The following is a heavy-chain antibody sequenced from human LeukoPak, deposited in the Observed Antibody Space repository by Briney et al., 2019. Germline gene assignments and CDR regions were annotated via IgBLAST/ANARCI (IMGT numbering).Heavy chain of an antibody. CDR3: ARECLTCGGDSYDY. CDR1: GFTFNIYE. V-gene: IGHV3-48*03. Sequence: GSLILSCAASGFTFNIYEFNWVRQAPGKGLEWLSYIDGSGNSIYYADSVKGRFTISRDNAKSSLYLQMSSLRADDTAVYYCARECLTCGGDSYDYWGQGALVTVSS. D-gene: IGHD2-21*01. J-gene: IGHJ4*02. CDR2: IDGSGNSI.